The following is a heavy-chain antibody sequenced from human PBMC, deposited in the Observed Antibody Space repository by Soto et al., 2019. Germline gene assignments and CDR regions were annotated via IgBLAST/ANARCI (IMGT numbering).Heavy chain of an antibody. CDR3: TNRRAFDWFLYEDY. D-gene: IGHD3-9*01. V-gene: IGHV2-5*02. CDR2: IDSGDDK. CDR1: GFSLNTSGLG. J-gene: IGHJ4*02. Sequence: KESGPTLVRPTQTLTLTCSFSGFSLNTSGLGVAWVRQSPGKALEWLAFIDSGDDKLYSPSLKTRLTITQDTSKNQVFLTLTNVDPVDTGTYFCTNRRAFDWFLYEDYWGQGTLITV.